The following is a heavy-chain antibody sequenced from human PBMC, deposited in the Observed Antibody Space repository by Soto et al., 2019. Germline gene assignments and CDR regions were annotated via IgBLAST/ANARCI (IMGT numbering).Heavy chain of an antibody. CDR1: GFTFSSYG. CDR3: ATPQGGWYPPFDY. V-gene: IGHV3-30*03. CDR2: ISYDGSNK. D-gene: IGHD6-19*01. J-gene: IGHJ4*02. Sequence: QVQLVESGGGVVQPGRSLRLSCAASGFTFSSYGMHWVRQAPGKGLEWVAVISYDGSNKYYADSVKGRFTISRDNSKNTLYLQMNSLRAEDTAVYSCATPQGGWYPPFDYWGQGTLVTVSS.